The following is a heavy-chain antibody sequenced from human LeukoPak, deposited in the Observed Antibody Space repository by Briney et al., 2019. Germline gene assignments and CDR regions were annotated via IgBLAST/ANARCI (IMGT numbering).Heavy chain of an antibody. D-gene: IGHD3-3*01. CDR3: ARAGVERFLEWLSTYYYGMDV. Sequence: SVKVSCKASGYTFTSYDINRVRQATGQGLAWMGWMNPNSGNTGYAQKFQGRVTMTRNTSISTAYMELSSLRSEDTAVYYCARAGVERFLEWLSTYYYGMDVWGQGTTVTVSS. J-gene: IGHJ6*02. CDR1: GYTFTSYD. V-gene: IGHV1-8*01. CDR2: MNPNSGNT.